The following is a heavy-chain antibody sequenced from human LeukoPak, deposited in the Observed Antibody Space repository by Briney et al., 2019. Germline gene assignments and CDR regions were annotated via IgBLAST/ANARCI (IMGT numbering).Heavy chain of an antibody. D-gene: IGHD2-15*01. V-gene: IGHV3-23*01. CDR1: GFTFSSYA. Sequence: PGGSLRLSCAASGFTFSSYAMSWVRQAPGKGLGWVSAISGSGGSTYYADSVKGRFTISRDNSKNTLYLQMNSLRAEDTAVYYCARNLDVVVVAATLLDAFDIWGQGTMVTVSS. CDR2: ISGSGGST. CDR3: ARNLDVVVVAATLLDAFDI. J-gene: IGHJ3*02.